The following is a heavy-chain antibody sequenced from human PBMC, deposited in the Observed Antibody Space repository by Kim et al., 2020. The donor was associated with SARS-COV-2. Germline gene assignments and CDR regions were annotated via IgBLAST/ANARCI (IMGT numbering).Heavy chain of an antibody. CDR1: GFTFSSYG. CDR2: IWYDGSNK. V-gene: IGHV3-33*01. CDR3: ARDRRYYGSGSYSLSAFDI. D-gene: IGHD3-10*01. Sequence: GGSLRLSCAASGFTFSSYGMHWVRQAPGKGLEWVAVIWYDGSNKYYADSVKGRFTISRDNSKYTLYLQMNSLRAEDTAVYYCARDRRYYGSGSYSLSAFDIWGQGTMVTVSS. J-gene: IGHJ3*02.